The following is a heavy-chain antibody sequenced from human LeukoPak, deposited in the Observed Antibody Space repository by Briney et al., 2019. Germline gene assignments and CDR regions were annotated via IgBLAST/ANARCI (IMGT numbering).Heavy chain of an antibody. CDR1: GFTFSSYA. D-gene: IGHD1-26*01. V-gene: IGHV3-23*01. Sequence: QPGGSLRLSCAASGFTFSSYAMGWVRQAPGKGLEWVSAISGSGGSTYYADSVKGRFTISRDNSKNTLYLQMNSLRAEDTAVYYCAKTIVGANLFDYWGQGTLVTVSS. J-gene: IGHJ4*02. CDR2: ISGSGGST. CDR3: AKTIVGANLFDY.